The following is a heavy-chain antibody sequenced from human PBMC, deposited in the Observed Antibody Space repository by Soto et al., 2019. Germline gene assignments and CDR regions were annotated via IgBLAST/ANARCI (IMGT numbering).Heavy chain of an antibody. CDR3: ARGDTHMITGMDSFDI. CDR2: IKQDGTEK. Sequence: HPGGSLRLSCAASGFTFSRYWMNWVRQAPGKGLEWVANIKQDGTEKNYVDSVKGRFTISRDNAKNSLYLQMDSLRAEDTAVYFCARGDTHMITGMDSFDIWGQGTLVTVSS. V-gene: IGHV3-7*01. CDR1: GFTFSRYW. D-gene: IGHD3-16*01. J-gene: IGHJ3*02.